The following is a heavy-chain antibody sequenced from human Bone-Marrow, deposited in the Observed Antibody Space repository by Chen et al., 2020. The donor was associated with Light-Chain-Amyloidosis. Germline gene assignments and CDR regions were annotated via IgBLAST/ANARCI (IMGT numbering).Heavy chain of an antibody. D-gene: IGHD3-3*01. J-gene: IGHJ5*02. Sequence: QLQLQESGPGLVEPSETRSLTCTASGRSFSSLSYFWGWIRRPPGKGLEWMGSVYYSETNAYHPSPMRRLTISSAKTRIQSSLNLCSGTAAATAAYYCCRRTWSGSPFDPWGQGTLVTVSS. CDR3: CRRTWSGSPFDP. CDR2: VYYSETN. CDR1: GRSFSSLSYF. V-gene: IGHV4-39*01.